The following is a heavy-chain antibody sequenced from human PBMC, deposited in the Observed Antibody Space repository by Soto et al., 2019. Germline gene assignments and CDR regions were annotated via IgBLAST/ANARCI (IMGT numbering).Heavy chain of an antibody. CDR1: GGSISSSSYY. CDR2: IYYSGST. Sequence: SETLSLTCTVSGGSISSSSYYWGWIRQPPGKGLEWIGSIYYSGSTYYNPSLKSRVTISVDTSKTQFSLKLSSVTAADTAVYYCARLDIAAAGAPHYYYYYYGMDVWGQGTTVTVSS. CDR3: ARLDIAAAGAPHYYYYYYGMDV. V-gene: IGHV4-39*01. J-gene: IGHJ6*02. D-gene: IGHD6-13*01.